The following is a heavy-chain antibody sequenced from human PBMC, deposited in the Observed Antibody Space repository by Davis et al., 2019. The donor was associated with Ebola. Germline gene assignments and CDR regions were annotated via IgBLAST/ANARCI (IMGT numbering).Heavy chain of an antibody. D-gene: IGHD2-8*01. CDR3: ARGHSGPWVY. CDR1: GFTFSAYW. J-gene: IGHJ4*02. CDR2: ISSSGTTI. Sequence: PGGSLRLSCAVSGFTFSAYWMNWVRQTPGKGLEWVSFISSSGTTIYYADSVKGRFTISRDNAKNSLYLEMSSLRAEDTAVYYCARGHSGPWVYWGQGTLVTVSS. V-gene: IGHV3-48*04.